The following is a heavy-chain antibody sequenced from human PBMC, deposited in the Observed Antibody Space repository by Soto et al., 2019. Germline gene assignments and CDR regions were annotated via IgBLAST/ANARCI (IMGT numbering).Heavy chain of an antibody. D-gene: IGHD2-15*01. V-gene: IGHV3-21*01. Sequence: GSLRLSCAASGFTFSSYSMNWVRQAPGKGLEWVSSISSSSSYIYYADSLKGRFTISRDNAKNSLYLQVNSLRAEDTAVYYCARAYCRGGSCYSGDLFDYWGQGTLVTVSS. CDR3: ARAYCRGGSCYSGDLFDY. CDR1: GFTFSSYS. CDR2: ISSSSSYI. J-gene: IGHJ4*02.